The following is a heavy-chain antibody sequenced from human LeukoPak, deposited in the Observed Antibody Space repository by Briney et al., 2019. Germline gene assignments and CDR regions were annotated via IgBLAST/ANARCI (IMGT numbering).Heavy chain of an antibody. V-gene: IGHV3-53*01. CDR1: RFTFSRYW. Sequence: GGSLRLSCAASRFTFSRYWMHWVRQAPGKGLVWVSFIYSGGNTYYADSVKGRLTISRDNSKNTVHLQMNSLRAEDTAMYYCARRAGDYSHPYDYWGQGTLVTASS. J-gene: IGHJ4*02. CDR3: ARRAGDYSHPYDY. CDR2: IYSGGNT. D-gene: IGHD3-22*01.